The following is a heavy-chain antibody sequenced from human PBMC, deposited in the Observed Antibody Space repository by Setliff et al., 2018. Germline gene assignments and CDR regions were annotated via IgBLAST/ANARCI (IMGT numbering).Heavy chain of an antibody. Sequence: PGGSLRLSCAASGFTFSSYGMYWVRQAPGKGLEWVAVIWYDGSKKYYADSVKGRLTISRDNSNNTLYPQMNSLRVEDTAVYYCARGGPRQGGAFDIWGQGTMVTVSS. J-gene: IGHJ3*02. CDR2: IWYDGSKK. CDR3: ARGGPRQGGAFDI. CDR1: GFTFSSYG. V-gene: IGHV3-33*01.